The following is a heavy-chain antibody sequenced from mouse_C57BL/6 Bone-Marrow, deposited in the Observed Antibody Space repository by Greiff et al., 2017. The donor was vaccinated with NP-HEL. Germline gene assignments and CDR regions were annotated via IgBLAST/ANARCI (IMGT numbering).Heavy chain of an antibody. D-gene: IGHD2-5*01. CDR1: GFTFSDYY. Sequence: EVKLMESEGGLVQPGSSMKLSCTASGFTFSDYYMAWVRQVPEKGLEWVANINYDGSSTYYLDSLKSRFIISRDNAKNILYLQMSSLKSEDTATYYCAREGYSNLSRYFDVWGTGTTVTVSS. J-gene: IGHJ1*03. CDR2: INYDGSST. CDR3: AREGYSNLSRYFDV. V-gene: IGHV5-16*01.